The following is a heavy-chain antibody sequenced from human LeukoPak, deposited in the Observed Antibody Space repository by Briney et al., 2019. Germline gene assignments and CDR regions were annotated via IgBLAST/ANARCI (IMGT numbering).Heavy chain of an antibody. Sequence: GRSLRLSCAASGFTLDDYAMHWVRQAPGKGLEWVSGISWNSGSIGYADSVKGRFTISRDNAKNSLYLQMNSLRAEDTALYYCAKDQRGYSYGLDDYWGQGTLVTVSS. CDR2: ISWNSGSI. J-gene: IGHJ4*02. CDR1: GFTLDDYA. V-gene: IGHV3-9*01. CDR3: AKDQRGYSYGLDDY. D-gene: IGHD5-18*01.